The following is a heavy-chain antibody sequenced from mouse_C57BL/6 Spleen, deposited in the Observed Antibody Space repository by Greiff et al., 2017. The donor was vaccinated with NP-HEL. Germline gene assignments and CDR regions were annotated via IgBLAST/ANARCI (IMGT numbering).Heavy chain of an antibody. D-gene: IGHD1-1*01. CDR3: ARAGTTVVAKAMDY. Sequence: VQLQQPGAELVMPGASVKLSCKASGYTFTSYWMHWVKQRPGQGLEWIGEIDPSDSYTNYNQKFKGKSTLTVDKSSSTADMQLSSLTSEDSAVYYCARAGTTVVAKAMDYWGQGTSVTVSS. J-gene: IGHJ4*01. CDR2: IDPSDSYT. V-gene: IGHV1-69*01. CDR1: GYTFTSYW.